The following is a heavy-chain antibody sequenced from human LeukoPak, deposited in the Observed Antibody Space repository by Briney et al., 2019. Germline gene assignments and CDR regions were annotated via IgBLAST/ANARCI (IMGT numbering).Heavy chain of an antibody. Sequence: PGGSLRLSCAASGFTFSSYGMHWVLQAPGKGLEWVAFIRYDGSNKYYADSVKGRFTISRDNSKNTLYLQMNSLRAEDTAVYYCAKDGSRLEGLPIDYWGQGTLVTVSS. J-gene: IGHJ4*02. CDR1: GFTFSSYG. V-gene: IGHV3-30*02. CDR2: IRYDGSNK. D-gene: IGHD3/OR15-3a*01. CDR3: AKDGSRLEGLPIDY.